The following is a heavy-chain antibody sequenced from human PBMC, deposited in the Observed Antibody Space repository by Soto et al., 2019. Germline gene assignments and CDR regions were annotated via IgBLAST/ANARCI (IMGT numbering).Heavy chain of an antibody. D-gene: IGHD6-19*01. Sequence: PSDTLSLTCSVPVAPIARDHSYWSWIRHLPGKGLEWIGSIYDSGTTKFNPSLTSRLALSVDTSKNQFSLKLRSVTAEDAGVYYCALALGPTTGLDYWGPGILVTVSS. V-gene: IGHV4-31*03. CDR1: VAPIARDHSY. CDR2: IYDSGTT. J-gene: IGHJ4*02. CDR3: ALALGPTTGLDY.